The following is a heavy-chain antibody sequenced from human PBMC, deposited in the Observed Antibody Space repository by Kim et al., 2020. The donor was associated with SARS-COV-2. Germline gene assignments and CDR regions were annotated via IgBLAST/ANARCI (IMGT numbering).Heavy chain of an antibody. J-gene: IGHJ5*01. Sequence: SETLSLTCTVSGGSISSYYWSWIRQPPGKGLEWIGYIYYSGSTNYNPSLKSRVTISVDTSKNQFSLKLSSVTAADTAVYYCARGPIQLYVWGSYTPNWF. CDR1: GGSISSYY. D-gene: IGHD3-16*01. CDR3: ARGPIQLYVWGSYTPNWF. CDR2: IYYSGST. V-gene: IGHV4-59*01.